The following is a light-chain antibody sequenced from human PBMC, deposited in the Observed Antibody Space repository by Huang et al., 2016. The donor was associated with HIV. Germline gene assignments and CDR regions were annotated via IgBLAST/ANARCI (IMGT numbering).Light chain of an antibody. CDR1: RTVSTN. J-gene: IGKJ4*01. V-gene: IGKV3-15*01. CDR2: GSS. CDR3: HQYNNWLLS. Sequence: IVMTQSPATLSVSPGERVTLSCRANRTVSTNLAWYQQRPGQAPRLPIFGSSTRAPGIPARFSGSGSGTDFSLTISSLQSEDCALYYCHQYNNWLLSFGGGTRVDI.